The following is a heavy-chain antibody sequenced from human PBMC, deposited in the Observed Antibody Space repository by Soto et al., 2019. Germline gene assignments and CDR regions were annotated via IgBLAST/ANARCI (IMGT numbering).Heavy chain of an antibody. J-gene: IGHJ4*02. CDR2: ISAHNGNT. V-gene: IGHV1-18*01. D-gene: IGHD1-1*01. CDR1: GYAFTTYG. Sequence: QVHLVQSGAEVKKPGASVKVSCKGSGYAFTTYGITWVRQAPGQGLEWMGWISAHNGNTNYAQKLQGRVTVTRDTSTSTADLELRSRGSDDTAVYYWARGRYGDYWGQGALVTVSS. CDR3: ARGRYGDY.